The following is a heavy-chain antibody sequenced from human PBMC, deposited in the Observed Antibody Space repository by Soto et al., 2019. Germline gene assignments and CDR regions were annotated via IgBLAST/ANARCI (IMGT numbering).Heavy chain of an antibody. Sequence: GASVKVSCKASGYTFTSYYMHWVRQAPGQGLEWMGIINPSGGSTSYAQKFQGRVTMTRDTSTSTVYMELSSLRSEDTAVYYCARDLPDRITGTTSGWFDPWGQGTLVTVSS. CDR2: INPSGGST. D-gene: IGHD1-7*01. CDR1: GYTFTSYY. J-gene: IGHJ5*02. CDR3: ARDLPDRITGTTSGWFDP. V-gene: IGHV1-46*01.